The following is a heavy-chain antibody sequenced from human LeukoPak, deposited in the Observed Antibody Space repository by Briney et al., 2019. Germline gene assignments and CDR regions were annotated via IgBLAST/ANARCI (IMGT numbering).Heavy chain of an antibody. CDR3: ARPQAAGALPYYYYMDV. J-gene: IGHJ6*03. D-gene: IGHD6-13*01. Sequence: SEALSVTCAVHGGSFSGDYWSWSRHPPRKGLEWRGEINHSGSTNYNPSLKSRVTISVDTSKNQFSLKLSSVTAADTAVYYCARPQAAGALPYYYYMDVCGKGTTVTVSS. CDR2: INHSGST. CDR1: GGSFSGDY. V-gene: IGHV4-34*01.